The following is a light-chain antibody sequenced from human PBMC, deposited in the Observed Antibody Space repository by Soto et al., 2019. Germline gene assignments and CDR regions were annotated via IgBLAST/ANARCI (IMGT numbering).Light chain of an antibody. CDR3: SSYRSTTPRV. CDR1: SSDIGGYNY. CDR2: EVS. V-gene: IGLV2-14*01. J-gene: IGLJ3*02. Sequence: QSALTQPASVSGSPGQSITISCTGTSSDIGGYNYVSWYQQHPGKAPKLMIYEVSNRPSGVSNRFSGSKSGNTASLTISGLQAEDEADYYCSSYRSTTPRVFGGGTQLTVL.